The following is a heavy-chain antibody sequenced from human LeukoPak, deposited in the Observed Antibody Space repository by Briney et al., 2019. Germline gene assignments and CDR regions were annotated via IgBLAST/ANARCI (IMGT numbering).Heavy chain of an antibody. D-gene: IGHD3-16*01. CDR2: MKEDGSKK. CDR1: GFTFSSYG. Sequence: PGGTLRLSCAASGFTFSSYGRHWVRQAPGKGLEWVANMKEDGSKKFYGDSERGRFTIARENDKKSLYLQMKRLRAEDTVLYYCPRLGNDYLECWGQATLVTLSS. J-gene: IGHJ4*02. V-gene: IGHV3-7*01. CDR3: PRLGNDYLEC.